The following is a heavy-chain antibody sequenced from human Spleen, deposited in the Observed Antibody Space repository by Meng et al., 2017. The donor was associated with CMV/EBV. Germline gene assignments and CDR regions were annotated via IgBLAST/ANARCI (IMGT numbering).Heavy chain of an antibody. Sequence: GESLKISCAASGFTFSNYDMHWVRQAPGKGLEWVAFIQYDESNKYYADSVKGRFTISRDNSKDTLYLHMNSLRAEDTAMYYCAKGEWLLQYHATPRDALDMWGQGTMVTVSS. J-gene: IGHJ3*02. V-gene: IGHV3-30*02. CDR1: GFTFSNYD. CDR3: AKGEWLLQYHATPRDALDM. CDR2: IQYDESNK. D-gene: IGHD3-22*01.